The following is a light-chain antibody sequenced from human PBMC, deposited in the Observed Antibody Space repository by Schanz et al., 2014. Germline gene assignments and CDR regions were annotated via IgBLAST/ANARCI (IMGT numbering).Light chain of an antibody. J-gene: IGLJ3*02. Sequence: QSVLTQPPSASGTPGQRVTISCSGSSSNIGRNTVNWYQHLPGTAPKLLIYSNTLRPSGVPDRFSNSKSGTSASLTISGLQSEDEATYYCAAWDDSLKGWVFGGGTKLTVL. CDR2: SNT. CDR1: SSNIGRNT. CDR3: AAWDDSLKGWV. V-gene: IGLV1-44*01.